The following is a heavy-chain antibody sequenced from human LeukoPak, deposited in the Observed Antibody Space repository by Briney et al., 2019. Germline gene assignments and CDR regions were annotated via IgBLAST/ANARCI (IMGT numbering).Heavy chain of an antibody. D-gene: IGHD3-3*01. CDR1: GYTFTGYY. V-gene: IGHV1-2*02. CDR2: INPNSGGT. Sequence: ASVKVSCKASGYTFTGYYMHWVRQAPGQGLEWMGWINPNSGGTNYAQKFQGRVTMTRDTSISTAYMELSRLRSDDTAVYYCARFRDLEWLLSMGYWGQGTLVTVSS. J-gene: IGHJ4*02. CDR3: ARFRDLEWLLSMGY.